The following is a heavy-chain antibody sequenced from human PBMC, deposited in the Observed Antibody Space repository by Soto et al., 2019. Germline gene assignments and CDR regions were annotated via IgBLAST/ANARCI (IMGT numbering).Heavy chain of an antibody. D-gene: IGHD5-12*01. CDR2: IYHSGST. J-gene: IGHJ5*02. CDR3: ARDGVHSGYDSDWFDP. CDR1: GGSISSSNW. V-gene: IGHV4-4*02. Sequence: PSETLSLTCAVSGGSISSSNWWSWVRQPPGKGLEWIGEIYHSGSTNYNPSLKSRVTISVDKSKNQFSLKLGSVTAADTAVYYCARDGVHSGYDSDWFDPWGQGTLVTVSS.